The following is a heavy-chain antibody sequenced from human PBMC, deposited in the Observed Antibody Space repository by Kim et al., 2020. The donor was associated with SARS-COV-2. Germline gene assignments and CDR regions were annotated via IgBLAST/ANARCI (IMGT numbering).Heavy chain of an antibody. CDR2: IKSKTDGGTT. CDR1: GFTFSDAW. CDR3: TTDTNPEGRANFDY. D-gene: IGHD3-3*01. J-gene: IGHJ4*02. V-gene: IGHV3-15*01. Sequence: GGSLRLSCAASGFTFSDAWMSWVRQAPGKGLEWVGRIKSKTDGGTTDYAAPVKGRFTISRDDSKNTLYLQMNSLKTEDTAVYYCTTDTNPEGRANFDYWGQGSLVTVSS.